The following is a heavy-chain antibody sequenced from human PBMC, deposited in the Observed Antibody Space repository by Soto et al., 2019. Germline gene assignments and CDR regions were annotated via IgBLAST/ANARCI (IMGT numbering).Heavy chain of an antibody. CDR1: GGSLGSSSYY. J-gene: IGHJ4*02. V-gene: IGHV4-39*01. Sequence: PSETLSLTCTVSGGSLGSSSYYWGWIRQSPGTGLEWIGTIYYSGNTFYNPSLKSRVTISVDTSKNQFYLHLSSATAADTAIFYCASIAAPGTTHFDFWGQGTLVTVSS. CDR2: IYYSGNT. D-gene: IGHD6-13*01. CDR3: ASIAAPGTTHFDF.